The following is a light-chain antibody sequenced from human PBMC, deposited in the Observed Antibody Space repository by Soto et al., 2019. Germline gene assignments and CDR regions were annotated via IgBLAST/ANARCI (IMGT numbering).Light chain of an antibody. V-gene: IGLV1-44*01. CDR3: AAWDDTLHAYV. Sequence: QSLLTQPPCASGTPGQRFTISCSGSISNIGTNTVNWYQQLPGTAPKLLIYSFNELPSGVPDRFSGSKSGTSGSLAIRGLRFEDEADYYCAAWDDTLHAYVFGTGTKVTVL. CDR1: ISNIGTNT. J-gene: IGLJ1*01. CDR2: SFN.